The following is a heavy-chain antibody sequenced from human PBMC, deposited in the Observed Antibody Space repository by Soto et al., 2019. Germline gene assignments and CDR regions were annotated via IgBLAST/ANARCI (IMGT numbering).Heavy chain of an antibody. J-gene: IGHJ3*02. D-gene: IGHD4-17*01. CDR2: ISGSGGST. V-gene: IGHV3-23*01. CDR1: GFIFSTYA. Sequence: EVQLLESGGGLVQPGGSLRLSCAASGFIFSTYAMNWVRQAPGKGLEWVSAISGSGGSTYYAESVRGRITISGDNSINTLYLQMSSLRTEDTAVYYCAHPRGYGVFDAVDIWGQGTMVTVSS. CDR3: AHPRGYGVFDAVDI.